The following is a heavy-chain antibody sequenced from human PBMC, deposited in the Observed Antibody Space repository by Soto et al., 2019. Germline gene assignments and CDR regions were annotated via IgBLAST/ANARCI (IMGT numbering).Heavy chain of an antibody. J-gene: IGHJ6*02. CDR3: ATEDGVRDSALIPAAIDAMDV. CDR1: GATFSRNT. D-gene: IGHD2-2*02. Sequence: QVQLVQSGAEVEKPGSSVKVSCKASGATFSRNTITWVRQAPGQGLEWIGRIIPLFGITAFAQKFQDRVTITADTSTTTAYMELSSLRSDDTAVYYCATEDGVRDSALIPAAIDAMDVWGQGTTVTVTS. V-gene: IGHV1-69*08. CDR2: IIPLFGIT.